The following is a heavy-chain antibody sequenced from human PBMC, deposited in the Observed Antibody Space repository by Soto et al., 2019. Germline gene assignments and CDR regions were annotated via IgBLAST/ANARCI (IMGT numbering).Heavy chain of an antibody. D-gene: IGHD7-27*01. Sequence: QVQLQQWGAGLLKPSETLSLTCAVYGGSFSGYYWSWIRQPPGKGLEWIGEINHSGSTNYNPSLKSRVTISVDTSKNQFSLKLSSVTAADTAVYYCARGRLIPKPGYYYYGMDVWGQGTTVTVS. V-gene: IGHV4-34*01. CDR3: ARGRLIPKPGYYYYGMDV. J-gene: IGHJ6*02. CDR2: INHSGST. CDR1: GGSFSGYY.